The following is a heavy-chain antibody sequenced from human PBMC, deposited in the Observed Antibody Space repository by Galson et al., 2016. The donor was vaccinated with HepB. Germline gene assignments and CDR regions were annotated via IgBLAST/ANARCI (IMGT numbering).Heavy chain of an antibody. Sequence: SLRLSCAASGFTFNRHALHWVRQAPGKGLEWVALISYDGSNEYYAESVKGRFTISKDNSKNTLYWQMSCLRVEDTAVYYCAREAEYSSSWLGYWGQGTLVTVSS. D-gene: IGHD6-13*01. J-gene: IGHJ4*02. CDR3: AREAEYSSSWLGY. V-gene: IGHV3-30-3*01. CDR2: ISYDGSNE. CDR1: GFTFNRHA.